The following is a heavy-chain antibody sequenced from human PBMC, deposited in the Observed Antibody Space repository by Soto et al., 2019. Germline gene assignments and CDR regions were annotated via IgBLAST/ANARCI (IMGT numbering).Heavy chain of an antibody. CDR3: AKDWDLLRAFDL. CDR2: LSAGDGRT. J-gene: IGHJ3*01. Sequence: GGSLRLSCAASGFTFSRYAMAWVRQAPGKGLEWVSVLSAGDGRTYFADSVEGRFTISRDNSKNTMYLQMNSLRVEDTAVYKCAKDWDLLRAFDLWGQGTMVT. D-gene: IGHD1-26*01. CDR1: GFTFSRYA. V-gene: IGHV3-23*01.